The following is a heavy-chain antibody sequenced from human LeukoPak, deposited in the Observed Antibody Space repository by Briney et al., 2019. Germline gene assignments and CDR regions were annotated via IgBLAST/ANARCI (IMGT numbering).Heavy chain of an antibody. Sequence: GGSLRLSCAASGFTFSSYWMHWVRQAPGKGLVWVSRINTDGRITNYADSVKGRFTISRDNAKNTLFLQMNSLRAEDTAVYYCADPTTGSSSWSDYWGQGTLVTVSS. CDR1: GFTFSSYW. D-gene: IGHD6-13*01. CDR2: INTDGRIT. V-gene: IGHV3-74*01. CDR3: ADPTTGSSSWSDY. J-gene: IGHJ4*02.